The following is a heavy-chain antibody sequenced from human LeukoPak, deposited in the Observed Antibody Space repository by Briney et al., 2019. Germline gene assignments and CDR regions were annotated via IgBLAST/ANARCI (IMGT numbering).Heavy chain of an antibody. J-gene: IGHJ4*02. CDR3: AKRGVVIRVILVGFHKEAYYFDS. V-gene: IGHV3-23*01. D-gene: IGHD3-22*01. CDR2: ITDNGGST. CDR1: GFTFSSSA. Sequence: GGSLRLSCAASGFTFSSSAMSWVRQTPGKGLEWVSTITDNGGSTYFADSVKGRFTISRDNPKNTLYLQMNSLRAEDTAVYFCAKRGVVIRVILVGFHKEAYYFDSWGQGALVIVSS.